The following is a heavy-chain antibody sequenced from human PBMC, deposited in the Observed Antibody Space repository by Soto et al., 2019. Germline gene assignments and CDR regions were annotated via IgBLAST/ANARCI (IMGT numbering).Heavy chain of an antibody. J-gene: IGHJ4*02. D-gene: IGHD3-9*01. CDR1: GFTFSDHY. V-gene: IGHV3-72*01. Sequence: EVQLVESGGGLVQPGGSLRLSCAASGFTFSDHYMDWVRQAPGKGLEWVGRTRNKANSYTTEYAASVKGRFTISRDASKYSLYLQMNSLKTEDTAVYYCAIVGYDILTCYPLSYWGQGTLVSVSS. CDR3: AIVGYDILTCYPLSY. CDR2: TRNKANSYTT.